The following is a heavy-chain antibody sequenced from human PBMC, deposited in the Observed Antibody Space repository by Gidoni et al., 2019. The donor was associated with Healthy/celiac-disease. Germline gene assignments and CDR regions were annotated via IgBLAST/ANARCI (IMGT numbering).Heavy chain of an antibody. J-gene: IGHJ5*02. CDR1: GGSISSSNW. CDR3: ARGGYCSSTSCPPKYNWFDP. V-gene: IGHV4-4*02. Sequence: QVQLQESIPGLVKPSGTLSLTCAVAGGSISSSNWWSWVRKPPGKGLEWIGEIYHIGRTNYNPSLKSRFTISVYKSKNQFSLKLSSVTAADTAVYYCARGGYCSSTSCPPKYNWFDPWGQGTLVTVSS. CDR2: IYHIGRT. D-gene: IGHD2-2*03.